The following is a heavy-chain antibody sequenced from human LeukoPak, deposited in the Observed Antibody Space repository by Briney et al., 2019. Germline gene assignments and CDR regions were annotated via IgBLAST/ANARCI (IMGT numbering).Heavy chain of an antibody. V-gene: IGHV4-59*02. CDR2: VYYSGST. Sequence: SETLSLTCVVSGGSVSGYYWGWIRQPPGRGLEWIGYVYYSGSTNYNPSFKSRITISVDTSRNQFSLQLSSVTAADTAVYYCARIHRYCSGGACYVLDNWGQGTLVAVSS. D-gene: IGHD2-15*01. CDR1: GGSVSGYY. CDR3: ARIHRYCSGGACYVLDN. J-gene: IGHJ4*02.